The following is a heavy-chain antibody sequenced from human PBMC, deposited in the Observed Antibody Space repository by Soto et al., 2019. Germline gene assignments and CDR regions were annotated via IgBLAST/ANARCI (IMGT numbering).Heavy chain of an antibody. J-gene: IGHJ4*02. V-gene: IGHV4-61*08. CDR1: GGSISSGGYY. CDR3: ARRQRATGLEIFDL. CDR2: IYYSGST. D-gene: IGHD1-1*01. Sequence: SETLSLTCTVSGGSISSGGYYWSWIRQHPGKGLEWIGYIYYSGSTNYNPSLKSRVTISVDTSKNQFSLKLSSVTAADTAVYYCARRQRATGLEIFDLWGQGTLVTVSS.